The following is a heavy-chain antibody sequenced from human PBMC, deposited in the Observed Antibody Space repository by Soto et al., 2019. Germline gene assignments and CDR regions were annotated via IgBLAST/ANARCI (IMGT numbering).Heavy chain of an antibody. CDR2: IYYSGST. CDR3: ARFRSTSSLDY. Sequence: SESLSITFAVSGVSISTYYWSWIRQPPGKGLEWIGYIYYSGSTNYNPSLKSRVTISVDTSKNQFSLRLTSVTAADTAVYFCARFRSTSSLDYWGQGTLVTVSS. CDR1: GVSISTYY. J-gene: IGHJ4*02. D-gene: IGHD2-2*01. V-gene: IGHV4-59*01.